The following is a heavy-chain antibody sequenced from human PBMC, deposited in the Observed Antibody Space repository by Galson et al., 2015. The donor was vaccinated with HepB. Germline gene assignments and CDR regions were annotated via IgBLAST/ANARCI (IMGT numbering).Heavy chain of an antibody. CDR2: INTNTGNP. J-gene: IGHJ4*02. CDR1: GYTFSSYL. D-gene: IGHD1-26*01. Sequence: SVKVSCKASGYTFSSYLMNWVRRAPGQGLEWMGWINTNTGNPTYAQGFTGRFVFSLDTSVSTAYLQISSLKAEDTAVYYCARDRDSGNYSFYFDDRGQGTLVTVSS. V-gene: IGHV7-4-1*02. CDR3: ARDRDSGNYSFYFDD.